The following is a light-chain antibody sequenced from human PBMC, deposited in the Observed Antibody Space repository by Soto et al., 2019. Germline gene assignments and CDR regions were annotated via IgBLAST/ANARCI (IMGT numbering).Light chain of an antibody. J-gene: IGKJ4*01. CDR1: QDISNY. Sequence: DIQMTQSPSSLSASVGDRVTITCQASQDISNYLNWYQQKPGKAPKLLIYDPSNLETGVPSRFSVSGSGTDFTFTISSLQPEDIATYYCQQYDNLPVTFGGGTKVEIK. CDR3: QQYDNLPVT. CDR2: DPS. V-gene: IGKV1-33*01.